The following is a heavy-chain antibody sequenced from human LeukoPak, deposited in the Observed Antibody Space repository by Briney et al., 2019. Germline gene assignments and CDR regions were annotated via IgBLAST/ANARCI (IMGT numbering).Heavy chain of an antibody. CDR3: ARGIAVAGEFDY. J-gene: IGHJ4*02. CDR1: GGTFSSYA. D-gene: IGHD6-19*01. Sequence: GASVKVSCKASGGTFSSYAISWVRQAPGQGLEWMGGIIPIFGTANYAQKFQGRVTITTDESTSTAYMELSSLRSEDTAVYYCARGIAVAGEFDYWGQGTLVTVSS. V-gene: IGHV1-69*05. CDR2: IIPIFGTA.